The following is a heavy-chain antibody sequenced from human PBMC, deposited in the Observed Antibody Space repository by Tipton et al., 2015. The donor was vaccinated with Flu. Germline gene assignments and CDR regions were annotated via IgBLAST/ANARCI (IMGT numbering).Heavy chain of an antibody. V-gene: IGHV4-4*07. Sequence: TLFLTCTVSGGSISSYYWSWIRQPAGKGLEWIGRIYTSGSTNYNPSLKSRVTMSVDTSKNQFSLKLSSVTAADTAVYYCARAEVGELLYGMDVWGQGTTVTVSS. CDR3: ARAEVGELLYGMDV. CDR1: GGSISSYY. J-gene: IGHJ6*02. CDR2: IYTSGST. D-gene: IGHD3-10*01.